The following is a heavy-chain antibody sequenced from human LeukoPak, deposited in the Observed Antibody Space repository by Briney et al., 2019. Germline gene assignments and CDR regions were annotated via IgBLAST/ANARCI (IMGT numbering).Heavy chain of an antibody. Sequence: SETLSLTCTVSGGSISSSSYYWGWIRQPPGKGLEWIGSIYYSGSTYYNPSLKSRVTISVDTSKNQFSLKLSSVTAADTAVYYCARRYYDFWSGYSGFDPWGQGTLVTVSS. CDR1: GGSISSSSYY. V-gene: IGHV4-39*01. CDR2: IYYSGST. J-gene: IGHJ5*02. D-gene: IGHD3-3*01. CDR3: ARRYYDFWSGYSGFDP.